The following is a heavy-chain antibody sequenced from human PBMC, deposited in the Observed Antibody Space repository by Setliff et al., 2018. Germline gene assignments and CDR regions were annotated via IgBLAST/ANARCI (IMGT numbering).Heavy chain of an antibody. J-gene: IGHJ6*03. CDR2: IKQDGSEK. CDR1: GFTFSSYW. Sequence: GALRLSCAASGFTFSSYWMSWVSQAPGKGLEWVANIKQDGSEKYYVDSVKGRFTISRDNAKNSLYLQMNSLRAEDTAVYYCAREKMATNYYYYYMDVWGKGTTVTVSS. V-gene: IGHV3-7*01. D-gene: IGHD5-12*01. CDR3: AREKMATNYYYYYMDV.